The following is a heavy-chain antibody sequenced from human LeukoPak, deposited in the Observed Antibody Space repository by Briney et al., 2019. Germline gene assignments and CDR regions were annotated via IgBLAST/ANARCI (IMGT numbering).Heavy chain of an antibody. J-gene: IGHJ4*02. CDR2: ISGSGGST. CDR1: GFTFSSYA. CDR3: AKGYYDYVWGGYYFDY. V-gene: IGHV3-23*01. Sequence: GGPLRLSCAASGFTFSSYAMSWVRQAPGKGLEWVSAISGSGGSTYYADSVKGRFTISRDNSRDTLYLQMNSLRAEDTAVYYCAKGYYDYVWGGYYFDYWGQGTLVTVSS. D-gene: IGHD3-16*01.